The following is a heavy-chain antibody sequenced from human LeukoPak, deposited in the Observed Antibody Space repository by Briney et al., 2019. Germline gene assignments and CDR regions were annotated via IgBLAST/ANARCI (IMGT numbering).Heavy chain of an antibody. Sequence: VASVKVSCKASGGTFSSYAISWVRQAPGQGLEWMGGIIPIFGTANYAQKFQGRVTITADESTSTAYMELSSLRSEDTAVYYCAREGKYYDILTGPYYYYYYMDVWGKGTTVTVSS. CDR1: GGTFSSYA. CDR2: IIPIFGTA. V-gene: IGHV1-69*01. CDR3: AREGKYYDILTGPYYYYYYMDV. D-gene: IGHD3-9*01. J-gene: IGHJ6*03.